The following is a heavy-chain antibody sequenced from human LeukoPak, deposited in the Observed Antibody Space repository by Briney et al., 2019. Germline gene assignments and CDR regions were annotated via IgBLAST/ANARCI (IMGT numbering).Heavy chain of an antibody. CDR3: ARQAVAGQVDY. J-gene: IGHJ4*02. Sequence: PGGSLRLSCAASGFTFSSYSMNWVRQAPGKGLGWVSSISSGSSYTYHADSVKGRFTISRDNAKSSLYLQMNSLRAEDTAVYYCARQAVAGQVDYWGQGTLVTVSS. V-gene: IGHV3-21*01. CDR2: ISSGSSYT. D-gene: IGHD6-19*01. CDR1: GFTFSSYS.